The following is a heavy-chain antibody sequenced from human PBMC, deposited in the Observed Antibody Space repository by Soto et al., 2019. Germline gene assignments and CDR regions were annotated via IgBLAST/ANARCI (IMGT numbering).Heavy chain of an antibody. CDR3: ARDRGYDAHYYYYNAMDV. D-gene: IGHD2-15*01. Sequence: PGESLKISFAASGFTFSSYAMHLVRQAPGKVLEWVAVISYDGSNKCYAESVKGRFTISRDNAKNSLYLQMKSLRAEDTAVYYCARDRGYDAHYYYYNAMDVWGQGTTVTVSS. CDR2: ISYDGSNK. V-gene: IGHV3-30-3*01. CDR1: GFTFSSYA. J-gene: IGHJ6*02.